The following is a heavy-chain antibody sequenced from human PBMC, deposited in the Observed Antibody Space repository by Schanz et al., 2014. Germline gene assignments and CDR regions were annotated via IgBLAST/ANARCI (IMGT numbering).Heavy chain of an antibody. CDR3: ARDEGRDGYNLAFDV. CDR2: LYIGGGST. CDR1: GFTVSTNY. J-gene: IGHJ3*01. V-gene: IGHV3-53*01. D-gene: IGHD5-12*01. Sequence: EVQLVESGGGLIQPGGSLRLSCAVSGFTVSTNYMSWVRQAPGKGLEWVSSLYIGGGSTRYADSVKGRFIISRDSSKNTLVLQMNSLRADDTAVYFCARDEGRDGYNLAFDVWGQGTLVTVSS.